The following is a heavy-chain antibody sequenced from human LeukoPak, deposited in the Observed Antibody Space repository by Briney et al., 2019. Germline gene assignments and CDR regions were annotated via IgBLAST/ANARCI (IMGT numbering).Heavy chain of an antibody. CDR1: GGSISSYY. V-gene: IGHV4-4*07. J-gene: IGHJ5*02. Sequence: SETLSLTCTVSGGSISSYYWSWIRQPAGTALEWIGRIYTSGTITYNPSLKSRVTMSVDTSKSQFSLKLSSVTAADTAVYYCARDSGTTGEVKFDPWGQGTLVTVSS. D-gene: IGHD3-10*01. CDR2: IYTSGTI. CDR3: ARDSGTTGEVKFDP.